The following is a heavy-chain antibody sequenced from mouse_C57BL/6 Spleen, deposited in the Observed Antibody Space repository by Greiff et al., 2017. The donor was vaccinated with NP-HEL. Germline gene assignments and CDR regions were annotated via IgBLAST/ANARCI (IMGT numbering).Heavy chain of an antibody. CDR3: ARDYYGSSGY. CDR1: CYTFTRYL. D-gene: IGHD1-1*01. V-gene: IGHV1-52*01. Sequence: VQLQPPGAELVRPGASVKLSCKASCYTFTRYLMHWVKQRPLQGLVWIGYIDPSDSETHYNQKFKDKATVTVDKSSSTAYMQLSSLTSEDSAVYYCARDYYGSSGYWGQGTTLTVSS. J-gene: IGHJ2*01. CDR2: IDPSDSET.